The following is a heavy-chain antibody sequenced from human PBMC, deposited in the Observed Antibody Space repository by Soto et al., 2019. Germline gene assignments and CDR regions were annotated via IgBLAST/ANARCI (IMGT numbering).Heavy chain of an antibody. CDR1: GGTFSSYA. V-gene: IGHV1-69*04. Sequence: ASVKVSCKASGGTFSSYAISWVRQAPGQGLEWMGRIIPILGIANYAQKFQGRVTITADKSTSTAYMELSSLRSEDTAVYYCARDLEKYLNYYFDYWGQGTLVTVSS. J-gene: IGHJ4*02. CDR3: ARDLEKYLNYYFDY. CDR2: IIPILGIA.